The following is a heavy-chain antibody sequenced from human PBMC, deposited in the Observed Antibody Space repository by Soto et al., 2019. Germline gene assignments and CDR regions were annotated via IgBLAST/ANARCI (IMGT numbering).Heavy chain of an antibody. CDR2: IYYSGST. Sequence: SETLSLTCTVSGGSISSYYWSWIRQPPGKGLEWIGYIYYSGSTNYNPSLKSRVTISVDTSKNQFSLKLSSVTAADTAVYYCARYDSSGWRANFAYWGQGTLVTVSS. D-gene: IGHD6-19*01. CDR1: GGSISSYY. J-gene: IGHJ4*02. V-gene: IGHV4-59*08. CDR3: ARYDSSGWRANFAY.